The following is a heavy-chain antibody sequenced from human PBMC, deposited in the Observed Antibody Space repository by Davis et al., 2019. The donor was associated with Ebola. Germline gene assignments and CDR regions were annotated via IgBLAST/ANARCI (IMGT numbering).Heavy chain of an antibody. Sequence: ASVKVSCKASGYTFPTCSIGWVRQAPGQGLEWVGWISAHNGKTNYAQKFQDSVTMTRDTSTSTAYMELRSLRSDDTAMYFCAREIPSGSVDYVFPGFDTWGQGTMVTVSS. CDR1: GYTFPTCS. CDR3: AREIPSGSVDYVFPGFDT. CDR2: ISAHNGKT. J-gene: IGHJ3*02. D-gene: IGHD4-17*01. V-gene: IGHV1-18*01.